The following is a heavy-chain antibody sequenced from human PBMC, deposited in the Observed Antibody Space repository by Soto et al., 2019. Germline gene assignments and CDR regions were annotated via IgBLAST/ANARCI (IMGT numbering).Heavy chain of an antibody. Sequence: SLRLSCVASGFTFDDFAMHWVRQAPGKGLEWVSGMSWNRGSIVYADSVKGCFTISRDNAKNSLYLQMNSLRPEDTALYYCAKDISLGELSAPDHWGQGTLVTVSS. J-gene: IGHJ4*02. CDR1: GFTFDDFA. CDR2: MSWNRGSI. CDR3: AKDISLGELSAPDH. V-gene: IGHV3-9*01. D-gene: IGHD3-16*02.